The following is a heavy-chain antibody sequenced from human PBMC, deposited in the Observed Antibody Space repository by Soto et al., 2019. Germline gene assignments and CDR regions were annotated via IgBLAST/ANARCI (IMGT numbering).Heavy chain of an antibody. D-gene: IGHD3-16*01. V-gene: IGHV1-3*01. CDR1: GYTFTNYA. Sequence: QVQLVQSGPEGKKPGASVKVSCKASGYTFTNYAIHWVRQAPGQRLEWMGWINAGNGNTKYSQSFQGRVTIIRDTSASTAYVELSSLRSEDTALYYCAGGRWVQHELGYYLDYWGQGTLVTVSS. J-gene: IGHJ4*02. CDR2: INAGNGNT. CDR3: AGGRWVQHELGYYLDY.